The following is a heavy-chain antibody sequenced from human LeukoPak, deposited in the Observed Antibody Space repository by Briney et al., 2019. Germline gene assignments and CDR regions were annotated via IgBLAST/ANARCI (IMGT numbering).Heavy chain of an antibody. CDR1: GGTFSSYA. CDR2: IIPIFGTA. D-gene: IGHD2-2*02. V-gene: IGHV1-69*13. Sequence: ASVKVSCKASGGTFSSYAISWVRQAPGQGLEWMGGIIPIFGTANYAQKFQGRVTITADESTSTAYMELSSLRSEDTAVYYCARDRRQYQLLYGRYYYYGMDVWGQGTTVTVSS. J-gene: IGHJ6*02. CDR3: ARDRRQYQLLYGRYYYYGMDV.